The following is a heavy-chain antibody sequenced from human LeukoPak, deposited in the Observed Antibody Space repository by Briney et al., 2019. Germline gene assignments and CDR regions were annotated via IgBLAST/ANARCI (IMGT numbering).Heavy chain of an antibody. D-gene: IGHD5-18*01. CDR2: IYYSGST. CDR3: ARMLADTAMVNWFDP. V-gene: IGHV4-59*01. CDR1: GGSISSYY. J-gene: IGHJ5*02. Sequence: SETLSLTCTVSGGSISSYYWSWIRQPPAKGLEWIGYIYYSGSTNYNPSLKSRVTISVDTSKNQFSLKLSSVTAADASVYFCARMLADTAMVNWFDPWGQGTLVTVSS.